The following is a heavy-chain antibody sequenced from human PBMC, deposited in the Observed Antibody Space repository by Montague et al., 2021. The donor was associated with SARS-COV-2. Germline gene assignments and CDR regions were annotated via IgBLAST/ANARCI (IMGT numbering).Heavy chain of an antibody. CDR2: ISSSSSYI. CDR1: GFTFSSYS. V-gene: IGHV3-21*01. Sequence: SLRLSCAASGFTFSSYSMNWVRQAPGKGLEWVSSISSSSSYIYYADSVKGRFTISRDNAKNSLYLQMNSLRAEDTAVYYCAREPYYDILTGYYKDWGQGTLVTVSS. D-gene: IGHD3-9*01. J-gene: IGHJ4*02. CDR3: AREPYYDILTGYYKD.